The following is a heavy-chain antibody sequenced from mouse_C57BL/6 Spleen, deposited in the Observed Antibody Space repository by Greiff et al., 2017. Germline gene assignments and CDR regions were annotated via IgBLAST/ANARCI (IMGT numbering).Heavy chain of an antibody. J-gene: IGHJ4*01. CDR1: GFTFSDYG. V-gene: IGHV5-17*01. CDR3: ASANYAMDY. Sequence: DVHLVESGGGLVKPGGSLKLSCAASGFTFSDYGMHWVRQAPEKGLEWVAYISSGSSTIYYADTVKGRFTISRDNAKNTLFLQMTSLRSEDTAMYYCASANYAMDYWGQGTSVTVSS. CDR2: ISSGSSTI.